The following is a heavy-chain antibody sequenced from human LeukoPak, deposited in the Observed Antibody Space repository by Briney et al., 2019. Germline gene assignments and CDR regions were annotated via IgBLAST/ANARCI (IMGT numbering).Heavy chain of an antibody. D-gene: IGHD2-15*01. V-gene: IGHV3-74*01. CDR1: GFTFSSFW. J-gene: IGHJ4*02. Sequence: PGGSLRLSCAASGFTFSSFWMHWVRQAPGKGLVWVSRINNDGSSTIYADSVKGRFTISRDNAKNTLYLQMNSLRAEDTAVYYCARTDCSGGVCLLDYWGQGTLVTVSS. CDR2: INNDGSST. CDR3: ARTDCSGGVCLLDY.